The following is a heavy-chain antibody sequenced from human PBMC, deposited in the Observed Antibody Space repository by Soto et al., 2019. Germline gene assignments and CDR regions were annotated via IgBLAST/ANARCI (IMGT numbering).Heavy chain of an antibody. Sequence: SETLSLTCDVYGGSFSHYIWTWIRQTPWKGLQWIGQINHSGSANYNPSLKSRVTISVHTSSSQFSLELSSVTAADTAVYYCARDSVKERGQAHFYFGMDVWGQGTTVT. CDR1: GGSFSHYI. J-gene: IGHJ6*02. V-gene: IGHV4-34*01. D-gene: IGHD4-17*01. CDR3: ARDSVKERGQAHFYFGMDV. CDR2: INHSGSA.